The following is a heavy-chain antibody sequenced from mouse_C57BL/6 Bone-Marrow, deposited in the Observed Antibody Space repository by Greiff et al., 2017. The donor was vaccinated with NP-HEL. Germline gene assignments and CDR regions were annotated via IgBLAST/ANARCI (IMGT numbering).Heavy chain of an antibody. Sequence: ELQGVESGAELVKPGASVKLSCTASGFNIKDYYMHWVKQRTEQGLEWIGRIDPEDGETKYAPKFQGKATITADPSPNTAYLQRSSLTSEDTAVYYCARFLGGRFAYWGQGTLVTVSA. V-gene: IGHV14-2*01. J-gene: IGHJ3*01. CDR1: GFNIKDYY. D-gene: IGHD4-1*01. CDR2: IDPEDGET. CDR3: ARFLGGRFAY.